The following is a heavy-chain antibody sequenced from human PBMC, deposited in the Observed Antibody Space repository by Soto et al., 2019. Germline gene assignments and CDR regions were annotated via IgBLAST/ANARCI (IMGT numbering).Heavy chain of an antibody. CDR1: GFTFSSYA. J-gene: IGHJ6*02. Sequence: PGGSLRLSCSASGFTFSSYAMHWVRQAPGKGLEYVSAISSNGGSTYYADSVKGRFTISRDNSKNTLYLQMSSLRAEDTAVYYCVNFGHYYDSSGYLSPIYYYYYGMDVWGQGTTVTVSS. V-gene: IGHV3-64D*08. CDR2: ISSNGGST. CDR3: VNFGHYYDSSGYLSPIYYYYYGMDV. D-gene: IGHD3-22*01.